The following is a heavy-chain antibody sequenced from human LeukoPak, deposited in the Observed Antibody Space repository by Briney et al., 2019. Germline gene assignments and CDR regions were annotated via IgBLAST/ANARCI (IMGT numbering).Heavy chain of an antibody. J-gene: IGHJ4*02. CDR3: ARAVAGTVWYFDY. Sequence: SVKVSCKASGGTFSSYAISWVRQASGQGLEWMGRIIPILGIANYAQKFQGRVTITADKSTSTAYMELSSLRSEDTAVYYCARAVAGTVWYFDYWGQGTLVTVSS. CDR1: GGTFSSYA. V-gene: IGHV1-69*04. D-gene: IGHD6-19*01. CDR2: IIPILGIA.